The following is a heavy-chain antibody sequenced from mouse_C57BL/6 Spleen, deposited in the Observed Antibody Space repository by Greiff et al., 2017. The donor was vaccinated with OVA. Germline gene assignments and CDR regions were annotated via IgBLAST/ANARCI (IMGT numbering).Heavy chain of an antibody. D-gene: IGHD2-10*01. Sequence: VQLQQPGAELVMPGASVKLSCKASGYTFTSYWMHWVKQRPGQGLEWIGEIDPSDSYTNYNQKFKGKSTLTVDKSSSTAYMQLSSLTSEDSAVYYCARTRIPTWYFDVWGTGTTVTVSS. CDR3: ARTRIPTWYFDV. V-gene: IGHV1-69*01. CDR1: GYTFTSYW. CDR2: IDPSDSYT. J-gene: IGHJ1*03.